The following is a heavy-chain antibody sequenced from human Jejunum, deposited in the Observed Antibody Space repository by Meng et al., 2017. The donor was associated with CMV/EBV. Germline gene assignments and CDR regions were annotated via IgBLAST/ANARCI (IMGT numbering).Heavy chain of an antibody. J-gene: IGHJ5*02. CDR2: INPSGGFT. V-gene: IGHV1-46*01. CDR1: Y. Sequence: YLGWVRQAPVQGLEWMGIINPSGGFTNYAQKLQGRVTMTRDTSTSTVYMDLSSLRSEDTAVYYCARGRVLGHCSSSSCPNNWFDPWGQGTLVTVSS. CDR3: ARGRVLGHCSSSSCPNNWFDP. D-gene: IGHD2-2*01.